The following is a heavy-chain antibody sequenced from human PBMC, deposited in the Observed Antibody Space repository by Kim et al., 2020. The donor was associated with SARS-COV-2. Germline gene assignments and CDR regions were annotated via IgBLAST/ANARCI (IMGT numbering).Heavy chain of an antibody. J-gene: IGHJ6*03. Sequence: GGSLRLSCAVSGFTFSSYWMTWVRQAPGKGLEWVANIKQDGSEKFYVDSVKGRFTISRDNAQKLLYLQMINLRAEDTAVYYCVREAPKGGTWYYYYYMDVWGNGTTVTVSS. CDR2: IKQDGSEK. V-gene: IGHV3-7*01. CDR1: GFTFSSYW. CDR3: VREAPKGGTWYYYYYMDV. D-gene: IGHD6-13*01.